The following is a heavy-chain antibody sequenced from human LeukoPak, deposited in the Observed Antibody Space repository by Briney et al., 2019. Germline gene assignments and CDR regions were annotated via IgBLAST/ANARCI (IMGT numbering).Heavy chain of an antibody. V-gene: IGHV3-23*01. J-gene: IGHJ4*02. CDR1: GFTFSNYA. CDR3: AKWGDYDVLTGYYVSDY. D-gene: IGHD3-9*01. CDR2: VTGGGSGI. Sequence: PGASLRLSCAASGFTFSNYAMSWVRQAPGKGLEWVSAVTGGGSGIYYADSMKSRFTISRDSSKNTLYLQINSLRAEDTAVYYCAKWGDYDVLTGYYVSDYWGRGTLVTVSS.